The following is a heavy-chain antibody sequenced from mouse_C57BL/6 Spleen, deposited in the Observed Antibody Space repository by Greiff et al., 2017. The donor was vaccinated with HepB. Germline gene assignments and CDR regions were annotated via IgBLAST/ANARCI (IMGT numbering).Heavy chain of an antibody. CDR2: ISSGSSTI. V-gene: IGHV5-17*01. Sequence: EVHLVESGGGLVKPGGSLKLSCAASGFTFSDYGMHWVRQAPEKGLEWVAYISSGSSTIYYADTVKGRFTISRDNAKNTLFLQMTSLRSEDTAMYYCARGTTVVGYFDVWGTGTTVTVSS. D-gene: IGHD1-1*01. CDR1: GFTFSDYG. J-gene: IGHJ1*03. CDR3: ARGTTVVGYFDV.